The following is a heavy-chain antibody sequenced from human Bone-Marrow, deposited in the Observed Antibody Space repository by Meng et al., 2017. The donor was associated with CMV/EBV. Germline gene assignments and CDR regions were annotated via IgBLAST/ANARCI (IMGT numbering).Heavy chain of an antibody. D-gene: IGHD3-22*01. CDR2: INHSGST. J-gene: IGHJ5*02. V-gene: IGHV4-34*01. CDR1: GGSFSGYY. Sequence: CAVYGGSFSGYYWSWIRQPPGKGLEWIGEINHSGSTNYNPSLKSRVTISVDTSKNQFSLKLSSVTAADTAVYYCARDPISGYDWFDPWGQGTLVTVSS. CDR3: ARDPISGYDWFDP.